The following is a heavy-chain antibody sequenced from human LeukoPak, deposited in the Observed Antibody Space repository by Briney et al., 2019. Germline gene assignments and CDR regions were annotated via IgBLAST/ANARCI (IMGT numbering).Heavy chain of an antibody. D-gene: IGHD6-13*01. J-gene: IGHJ3*02. CDR2: INHSGST. V-gene: IGHV4-34*01. CDR1: GGSFSGYY. CDR3: ARHEGSSWFRPGFLILAVRSFRGAFDI. Sequence: SETLSLTCAVYGGSFSGYYWSWIRQPPGKGLEWIGEINHSGSTNYNPSLKSRVTISVDTSTNQFSLKLSSVTAADTAVYYCARHEGSSWFRPGFLILAVRSFRGAFDIWGQGTMVTVSS.